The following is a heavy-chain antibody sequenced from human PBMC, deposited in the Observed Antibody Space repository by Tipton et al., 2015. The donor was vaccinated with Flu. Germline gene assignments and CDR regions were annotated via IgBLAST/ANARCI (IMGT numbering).Heavy chain of an antibody. J-gene: IGHJ4*02. CDR1: GGSFSGYY. CDR2: INHSGST. V-gene: IGHV4-34*01. Sequence: TLSLTCAVYGGSFSGYYWSWIRQPPGKGLEWIGEINHSGSTNYNPSLKSRVTISVDTSKNQFSLRLSSVTAADTAVYYCARGRITRVRGVIITASYFDYWGQGTLVTVSS. CDR3: ARGRITRVRGVIITASYFDY. D-gene: IGHD3-10*01.